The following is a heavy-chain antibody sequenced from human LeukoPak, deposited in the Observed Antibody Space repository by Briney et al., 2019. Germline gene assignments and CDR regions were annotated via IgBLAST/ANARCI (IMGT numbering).Heavy chain of an antibody. D-gene: IGHD3-16*01. CDR3: ARHYGGHTFGTTFDY. J-gene: IGHJ4*02. V-gene: IGHV4-61*02. CDR2: IHSSGST. CDR1: GGSISSGSYY. Sequence: SETLSLTCTVSGGSISSGSYYWSWIRQPAGKGLEWIGRIHSSGSTNYNPSVKSRVTISVDTSKNQFSLNMNSVTAPDTAVYYCARHYGGHTFGTTFDYWGQGTLVTVSS.